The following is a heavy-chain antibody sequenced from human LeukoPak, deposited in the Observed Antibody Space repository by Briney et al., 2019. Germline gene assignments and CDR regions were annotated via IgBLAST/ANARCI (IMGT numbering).Heavy chain of an antibody. J-gene: IGHJ4*02. CDR3: AKDRGSGYHYFDY. Sequence: GGSLRLSCPVSGFTFSRYAMSWVGQAPGWGLEWVSVISTSGESAYYADSVKGRFTISRDNSKNTLYLQMNSLRAEDTAVYYCAKDRGSGYHYFDYWGQGTLVTVSS. CDR1: GFTFSRYA. CDR2: ISTSGESA. V-gene: IGHV3-23*01. D-gene: IGHD3-22*01.